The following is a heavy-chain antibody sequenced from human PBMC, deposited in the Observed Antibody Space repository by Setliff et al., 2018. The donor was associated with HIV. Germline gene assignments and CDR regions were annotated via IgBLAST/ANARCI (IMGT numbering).Heavy chain of an antibody. CDR3: ARSPGVDTNMAFDY. Sequence: SETLSLTCTVSGGSIINYFWSWVRLPPGKGLEWIGYIYYSGSADYNRSLKSRVTISVDTSKSQVSLNLNSVTAADTAVYYCARSPGVDTNMAFDYWGQGILVTVSS. J-gene: IGHJ4*02. CDR2: IYYSGSA. D-gene: IGHD5-18*01. CDR1: GGSIINYF. V-gene: IGHV4-59*01.